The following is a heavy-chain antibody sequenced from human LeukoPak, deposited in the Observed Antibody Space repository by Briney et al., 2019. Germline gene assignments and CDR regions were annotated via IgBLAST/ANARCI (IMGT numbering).Heavy chain of an antibody. J-gene: IGHJ4*02. V-gene: IGHV1-2*02. CDR1: GYTFISYY. CDR2: INPNSGGT. Sequence: ASVKVSCKASGYTFISYYMHWVRQAPGQGLEWMGWINPNSGGTNYAQKFQGRVTMTRDTSISTAYMELSRLRSDDTAVYYCARDQGGSIAVAGSHDYWGQGTLVTVSS. D-gene: IGHD6-19*01. CDR3: ARDQGGSIAVAGSHDY.